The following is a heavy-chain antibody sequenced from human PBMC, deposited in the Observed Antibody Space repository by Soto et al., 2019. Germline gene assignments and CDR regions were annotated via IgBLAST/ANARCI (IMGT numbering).Heavy chain of an antibody. D-gene: IGHD3-10*01. CDR1: GFTFSSYG. J-gene: IGHJ4*02. CDR2: ISGSGGST. Sequence: EVQLLESGGGLVQPGGSLRLSCAASGFTFSSYGMSWVRQAPGKGLEWVPSISGSGGSTYYADSVKGRFTISRDNSKNTLYLQMSSLRAEDTAVYYGENRNEDGSGSYFPFDHWGQGTLVTVSA. CDR3: ENRNEDGSGSYFPFDH. V-gene: IGHV3-23*01.